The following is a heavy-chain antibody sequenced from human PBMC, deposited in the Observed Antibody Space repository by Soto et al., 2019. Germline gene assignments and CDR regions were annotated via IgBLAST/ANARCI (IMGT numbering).Heavy chain of an antibody. CDR1: GGSFSGYY. D-gene: IGHD3-3*01. CDR3: ARVKGIYYDFWSGPTKQKYWFDP. Sequence: SETLSLTCAVYGGSFSGYYWSWIRQPPGKGLEWIGEINHSGSTNYNPSLKSRVTISVDTSKNQFSLKLSSVTAADTAVYYCARVKGIYYDFWSGPTKQKYWFDPWGQGTLVTVSS. J-gene: IGHJ5*02. V-gene: IGHV4-34*01. CDR2: INHSGST.